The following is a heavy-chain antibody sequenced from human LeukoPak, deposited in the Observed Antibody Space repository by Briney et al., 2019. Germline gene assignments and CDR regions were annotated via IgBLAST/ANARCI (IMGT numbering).Heavy chain of an antibody. CDR1: GGSISSGGYS. V-gene: IGHV4-30-2*01. CDR3: ARASDYDFWSGSKSGAFDI. CDR2: IYHSGST. D-gene: IGHD3-3*01. Sequence: PSQTLSLTCAVSGGSISSGGYSWSWIRQPPGKGLEWIGYIYHSGSTYYNPSLKSRVTISVDRSKNQFSLKLSSETAADTAVYYCARASDYDFWSGSKSGAFDIWGQGTMVTVSS. J-gene: IGHJ3*02.